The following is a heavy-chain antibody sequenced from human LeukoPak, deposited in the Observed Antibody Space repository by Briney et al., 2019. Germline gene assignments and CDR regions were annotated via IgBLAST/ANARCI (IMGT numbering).Heavy chain of an antibody. J-gene: IGHJ4*02. V-gene: IGHV1-2*04. CDR1: GYTFTGYY. CDR2: INPNSGGT. D-gene: IGHD5-18*01. CDR3: ARGERGYSYGYVDY. Sequence: GASVKVSCEASGYTFTGYYMHWVRQAPGQGLEWMGWINPNSGGTNYAQKFQGWVTMTRDTSISTAYMELSRLRSDDTAVYYCARGERGYSYGYVDYWGQGTLVTVSS.